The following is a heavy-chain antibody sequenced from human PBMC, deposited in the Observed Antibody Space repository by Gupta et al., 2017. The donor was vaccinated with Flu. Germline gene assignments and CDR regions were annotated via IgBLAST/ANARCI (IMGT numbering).Heavy chain of an antibody. CDR2: IIPIFGTA. V-gene: IGHV1-69*01. J-gene: IGHJ6*02. Sequence: QVQLVQSGAEVKKPGSSVKVSCKASGGTFSSYAISWVRQAPGQGLEWMGGIIPIFGTANYAQKFQGRVTITADESTSTAYMELSSLRSEDTAVYYCARGRITGSTVEYYYGMDVWGQGTTVTVSS. CDR3: ARGRITGSTVEYYYGMDV. CDR1: GGTFSSYA. D-gene: IGHD1-7*01.